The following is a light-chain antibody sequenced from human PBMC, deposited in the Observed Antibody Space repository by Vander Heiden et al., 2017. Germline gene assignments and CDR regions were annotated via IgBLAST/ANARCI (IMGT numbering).Light chain of an antibody. Sequence: QSALTQPPSASGSPGQSVTISCTGTSSDVGGFNFVSWYQRYPGKAPKLMISEVSKRPSGVPDRFSGSKSGNTASLTVSGLQAEDEADYYCSSYGGSNNLVFGGGTKLTVL. CDR3: SSYGGSNNLV. CDR1: SSDVGGFNF. CDR2: EVS. J-gene: IGLJ2*01. V-gene: IGLV2-8*01.